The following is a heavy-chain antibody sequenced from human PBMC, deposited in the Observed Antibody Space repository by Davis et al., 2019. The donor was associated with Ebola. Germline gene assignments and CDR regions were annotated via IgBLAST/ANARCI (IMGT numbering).Heavy chain of an antibody. V-gene: IGHV3-30-3*01. J-gene: IGHJ4*02. CDR3: ARGSIYDYVRPAPDY. Sequence: GESLKISCAASGFTFSSYAMHWVRQAPGKGLEWVAVISYDGSNKYYADSVKGRFTISRDNSKNTLYLQMNSLRAEDTAVYYCARGSIYDYVRPAPDYWGQGTLVTVSS. D-gene: IGHD3-16*01. CDR1: GFTFSSYA. CDR2: ISYDGSNK.